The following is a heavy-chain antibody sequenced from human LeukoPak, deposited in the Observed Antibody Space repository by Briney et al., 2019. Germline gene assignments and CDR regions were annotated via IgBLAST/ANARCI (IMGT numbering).Heavy chain of an antibody. D-gene: IGHD2-15*01. J-gene: IGHJ6*02. V-gene: IGHV3-7*01. CDR2: IKQDGSEK. Sequence: GSLRLSCAASGFPFSSYWMSWVRPAPGKGLEWVANIKQDGSEKCYVDSVKGRFTISRDNTKNSLYLQMNSLRAEDTAVYYCATSMTPYYYYYGMDVWGQGTTVTVSS. CDR3: ATSMTPYYYYYGMDV. CDR1: GFPFSSYW.